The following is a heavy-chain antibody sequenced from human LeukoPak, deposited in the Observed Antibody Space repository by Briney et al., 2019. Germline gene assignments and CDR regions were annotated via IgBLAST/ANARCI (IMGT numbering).Heavy chain of an antibody. J-gene: IGHJ3*02. CDR3: AKSDIAAAGTGAFDI. V-gene: IGHV3-23*01. D-gene: IGHD6-13*01. Sequence: GGSLRLSCAASRFSFSSYVMSWVRQAPGKGLEWVSGISGSGGSTDHADSVKGRFTISRDNSKNTLYLQMNSLRAEDTAVYYCAKSDIAAAGTGAFDIWGQGTMVTVSS. CDR1: RFSFSSYV. CDR2: ISGSGGST.